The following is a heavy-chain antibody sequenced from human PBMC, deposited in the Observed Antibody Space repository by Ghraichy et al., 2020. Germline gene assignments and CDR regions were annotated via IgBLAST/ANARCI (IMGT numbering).Heavy chain of an antibody. J-gene: IGHJ2*01. D-gene: IGHD2-15*01. Sequence: SETLSLTCTVSGASISDYYWTWVRQPPGKRLEYIAYIKYNGYTDYNPSLESRVTVSLDTSKNQFSLKVNSVTAADTAMYYCAAILPGHWYFSLWGRGTLVTVSS. CDR3: AAILPGHWYFSL. CDR2: IKYNGYT. V-gene: IGHV4-59*01. CDR1: GASISDYY.